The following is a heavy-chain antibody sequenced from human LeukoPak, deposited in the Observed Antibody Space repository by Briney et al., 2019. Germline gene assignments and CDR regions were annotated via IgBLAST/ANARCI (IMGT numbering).Heavy chain of an antibody. Sequence: GGSLRLSCATSGFTFSSYAMTWVRQAPGKGLEWVSAISGSGGSTYSADSVKGRFTISRDNSKNTLYLQLNSLRAEDTAVYYCVKDQFDSGGYSPVDYWGQGTLVTVSS. CDR2: ISGSGGST. D-gene: IGHD1-26*01. CDR1: GFTFSSYA. V-gene: IGHV3-23*01. J-gene: IGHJ4*02. CDR3: VKDQFDSGGYSPVDY.